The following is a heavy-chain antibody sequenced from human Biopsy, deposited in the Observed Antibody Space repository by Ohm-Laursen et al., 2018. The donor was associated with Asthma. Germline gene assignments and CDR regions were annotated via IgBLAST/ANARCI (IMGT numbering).Heavy chain of an antibody. D-gene: IGHD3-3*02. CDR3: ARTFHFWSPYHAEHYQR. V-gene: IGHV3-7*01. Sequence: SLRLSCSASGFTFGGYWMSWVRQVPGKGLEWVANIKHDGTEKNHVDSLKGRFTISRDNAKNSLYLQMNSLRAEDTAVYYCARTFHFWSPYHAEHYQRWGQGTLVTVPS. CDR2: IKHDGTEK. J-gene: IGHJ1*01. CDR1: GFTFGGYW.